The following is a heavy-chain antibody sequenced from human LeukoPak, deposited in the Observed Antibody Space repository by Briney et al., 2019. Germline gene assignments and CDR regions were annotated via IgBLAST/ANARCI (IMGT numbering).Heavy chain of an antibody. V-gene: IGHV1-2*06. J-gene: IGHJ6*03. Sequence: ASVNVSCRTSGYTFTVHYMNWVRQAPGQGLEWMGRINPTTGVANYAQKFQGRITVTRDTSINTAYMELSSLTSDDTAVYYCARLDRNYYYLDVWGQGTTVTVSS. CDR2: INPTTGVA. CDR3: ARLDRNYYYLDV. CDR1: GYTFTVHY. D-gene: IGHD1-1*01.